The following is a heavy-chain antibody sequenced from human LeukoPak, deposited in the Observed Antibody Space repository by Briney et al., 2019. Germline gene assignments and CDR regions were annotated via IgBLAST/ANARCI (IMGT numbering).Heavy chain of an antibody. J-gene: IGHJ4*02. CDR1: GDSISSYY. CDR2: IYPNGGT. V-gene: IGHV4-4*07. D-gene: IGHD4-23*01. Sequence: SETLSLTCTVSGDSISSYYWNWIRQPAGMGLEWIGRIYPNGGTNYTPSLKSRVTMSVDTSKNQFSLKLSSVTAADTAVYYCARGVREAYGGNIGLDYWGQGTLVTVSS. CDR3: ARGVREAYGGNIGLDY.